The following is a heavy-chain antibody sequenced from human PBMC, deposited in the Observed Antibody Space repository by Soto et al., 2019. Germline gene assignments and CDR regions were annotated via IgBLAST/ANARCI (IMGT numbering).Heavy chain of an antibody. CDR1: GYTFTDYY. J-gene: IGHJ4*02. CDR2: INPKSGGT. Sequence: ASVKVSCGASGYTFTDYYMHWVRQAPGQGLEWVGWINPKSGGTSYARKFQGRVTMTRDTSISTANMELTRLTSDDTAVYYCARDYNILTGSLWAWGQGTLVTVSS. D-gene: IGHD3-9*01. V-gene: IGHV1-2*02. CDR3: ARDYNILTGSLWA.